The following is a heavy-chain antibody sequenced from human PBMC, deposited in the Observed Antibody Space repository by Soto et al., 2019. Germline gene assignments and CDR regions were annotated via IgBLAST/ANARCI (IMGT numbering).Heavy chain of an antibody. CDR2: VIPLFDTA. CDR3: ATGGHNDGYNFYHGMDV. CDR1: GGIFTNNA. J-gene: IGHJ6*02. Sequence: QVQVVQSGAEVKKPGSSVKVSCKVSGGIFTNNAISWVRQAPVQGLEWLGGVIPLFDTAYYAQIFRGRLRISADGATTTAYMELSGLTSADTAVDFCATGGHNDGYNFYHGMDVWGQGTTVTV. V-gene: IGHV1-69*01. D-gene: IGHD5-18*01.